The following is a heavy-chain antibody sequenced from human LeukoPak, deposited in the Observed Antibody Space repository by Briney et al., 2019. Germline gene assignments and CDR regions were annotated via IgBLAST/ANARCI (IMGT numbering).Heavy chain of an antibody. J-gene: IGHJ4*02. D-gene: IGHD2-21*02. CDR2: FQRDGHT. V-gene: IGHV3-53*01. CDR3: AKGDTDCTCPGY. Sequence: GGSLRLSCAASGFVVSSSYMSWVRQTPGKGLEWVSTFQRDGHTAYADSVKGRFTISRDVSENRIYLQVNSLRVEDTAVYYCAKGDTDCTCPGYWGRGTLVTVSS. CDR1: GFVVSSSY.